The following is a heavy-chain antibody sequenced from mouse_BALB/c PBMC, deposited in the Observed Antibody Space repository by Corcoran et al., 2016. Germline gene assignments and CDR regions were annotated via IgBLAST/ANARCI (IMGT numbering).Heavy chain of an antibody. V-gene: IGHV14-3*02. J-gene: IGHJ1*03. CDR3: ARGFTTARGYWYFDV. CDR1: GFNIKDTY. D-gene: IGHD1-2*01. CDR2: IDPANGNT. Sequence: EVQLQQSGAELVKTGASVKLSCTASGFNIKDTYMHWVKQRPEQGLEWIGRIDPANGNTKYDPKFQGKATITADTSSNTAYLQLSSLTSEDTAVYYCARGFTTARGYWYFDVWGTGTTVTVSS.